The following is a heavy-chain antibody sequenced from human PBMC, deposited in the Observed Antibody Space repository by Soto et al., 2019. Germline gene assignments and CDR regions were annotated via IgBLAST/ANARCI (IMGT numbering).Heavy chain of an antibody. CDR2: IWYDGSNK. D-gene: IGHD2-2*01. V-gene: IGHV3-33*01. CDR3: ARVWDIVLVPAARYYGMDV. Sequence: GGSLRLSCAASGFTFSSYGMHWVRQAPGKGLEWVAVIWYDGSNKYYADSVKGRFTISRDNSKNTLYLQMNSLRAEDTAVYYCARVWDIVLVPAARYYGMDVWGQGTTVTVSS. CDR1: GFTFSSYG. J-gene: IGHJ6*02.